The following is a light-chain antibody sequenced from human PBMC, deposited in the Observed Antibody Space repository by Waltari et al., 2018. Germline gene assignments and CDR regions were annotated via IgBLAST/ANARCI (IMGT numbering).Light chain of an antibody. Sequence: AIRITQPPSSLSASTGDIVTITCRASQSLSSYLAWYQQKPGKAPKVLIYAASTLQSGVPSRFSGSGSGTDFTLTISCLQSEDFAIYYCQQYYSSPATFGQGTKVEIK. J-gene: IGKJ1*01. CDR2: AAS. CDR3: QQYYSSPAT. V-gene: IGKV1-8*01. CDR1: QSLSSY.